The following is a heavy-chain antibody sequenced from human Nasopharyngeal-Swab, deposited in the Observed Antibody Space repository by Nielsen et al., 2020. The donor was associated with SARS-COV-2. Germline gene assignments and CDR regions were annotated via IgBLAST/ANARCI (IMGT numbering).Heavy chain of an antibody. CDR2: INPNSGGT. Sequence: ASVKVSCKASGYTFTGYYMHWVRQAPGQGLEWMGWINPNSGGTNYAQKFQGWVTMTRDTSISTAYMELSRLRSDDTAVYYCASAEGRTGYYYYMDVWGKGTTVTVSS. V-gene: IGHV1-2*04. D-gene: IGHD3/OR15-3a*01. CDR1: GYTFTGYY. CDR3: ASAEGRTGYYYYMDV. J-gene: IGHJ6*03.